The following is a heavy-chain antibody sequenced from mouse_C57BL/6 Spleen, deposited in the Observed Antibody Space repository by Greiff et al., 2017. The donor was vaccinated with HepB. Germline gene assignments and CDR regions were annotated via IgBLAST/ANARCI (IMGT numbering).Heavy chain of an antibody. Sequence: EVKLVESGEGLVKPGGSLKLSCAASGFTFSSYAMSWVRQTPEKRLEWVAYISSGGDYIYYADTVKGRFTISRDNARNTLYLQMSSLKSEDTAMYYCTRDHYGSSPHWYFDVWGTGTTVTVSS. D-gene: IGHD1-1*01. J-gene: IGHJ1*03. V-gene: IGHV5-9-1*02. CDR3: TRDHYGSSPHWYFDV. CDR1: GFTFSSYA. CDR2: ISSGGDYI.